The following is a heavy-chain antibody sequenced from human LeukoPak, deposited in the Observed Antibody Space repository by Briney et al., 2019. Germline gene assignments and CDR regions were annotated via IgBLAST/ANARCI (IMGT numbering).Heavy chain of an antibody. CDR2: IYYSGST. V-gene: IGHV4-39*01. CDR3: ARHVRYSRRYFDY. CDR1: GGSISSSSYY. Sequence: SETLSLTCTVSGGSISSSSYYWGWIRQPAGKGLEWIGSIYYSGSTYYNPSLKSRVTISVDTSKNQFSLKLSSVTAADTAVYYCARHVRYSRRYFDYWGQGTLVTVSS. J-gene: IGHJ4*02. D-gene: IGHD6-13*01.